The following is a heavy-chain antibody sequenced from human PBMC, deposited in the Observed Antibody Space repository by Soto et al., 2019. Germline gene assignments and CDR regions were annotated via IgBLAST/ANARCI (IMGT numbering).Heavy chain of an antibody. Sequence: QVQLVQSGAEVKKPGASVKVSCKASGYTFTSYGISWVRQAPGLGLEWMGWISAYNGNTNYAQKLQGRVTMTTDTSTSTAYMELRSLRSDDTAVYYCARSIAAAAHTNYYGMDVWGQGTTVTVSS. CDR3: ARSIAAAAHTNYYGMDV. CDR1: GYTFTSYG. CDR2: ISAYNGNT. V-gene: IGHV1-18*01. J-gene: IGHJ6*02. D-gene: IGHD6-13*01.